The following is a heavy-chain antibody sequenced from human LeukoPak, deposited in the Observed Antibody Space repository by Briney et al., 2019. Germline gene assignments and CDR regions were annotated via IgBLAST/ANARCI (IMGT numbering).Heavy chain of an antibody. Sequence: TETLSLTCTVSGGSISSHYWSWLRQPPGKGLEWFGYIYYSGSTNYNPSLKSRVTISVDTSKDQFSLKLSSVTAADTAVYYCARDGDSWGQGTLVSVSS. J-gene: IGHJ4*02. CDR1: GGSISSHY. CDR3: ARDGDS. CDR2: IYYSGST. V-gene: IGHV4-59*11.